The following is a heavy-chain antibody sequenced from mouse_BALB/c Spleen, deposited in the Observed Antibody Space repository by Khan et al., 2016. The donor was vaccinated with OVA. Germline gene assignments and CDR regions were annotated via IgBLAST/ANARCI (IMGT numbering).Heavy chain of an antibody. CDR1: GYAFTHYL. D-gene: IGHD2-3*01. V-gene: IGHV1-54*01. J-gene: IGHJ3*01. CDR2: MNPGSGGT. CDR3: ARGFYDGYFAWCAY. Sequence: VQLQESGTELVRPGTSVKVSCKASGYAFTHYLIEWVKQRPGQGLEWIGVMNPGSGGTNYNEKFEGKATLTADNSSSTAYMQLSSLTSDDSAVYFCARGFYDGYFAWCAYWGQGTLVTVSA.